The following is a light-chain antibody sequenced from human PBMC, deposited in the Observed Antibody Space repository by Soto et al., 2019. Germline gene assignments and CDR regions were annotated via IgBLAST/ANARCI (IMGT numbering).Light chain of an antibody. CDR2: DAS. CDR1: QSVDSL. V-gene: IGKV3-11*01. Sequence: EIVMTQSPATLSVSAGATATLSCKTSQSVDSLLAWYQQKPGQAPRLLIYDASNRATGIPARFSGIGSGTDFTLTISSLEAEDFAVYYGQQRSNWPPITFGQGTRLEIK. J-gene: IGKJ5*01. CDR3: QQRSNWPPIT.